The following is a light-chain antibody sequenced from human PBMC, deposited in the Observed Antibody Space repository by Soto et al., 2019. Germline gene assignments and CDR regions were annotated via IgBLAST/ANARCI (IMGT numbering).Light chain of an antibody. Sequence: EIVLTQSPGTLSLSPGERATLSCRASQSVSSNLAWYQQKPGQAPRLLIYGASTRATGIPARFSGSGSGTEFTLTISSLQSEDFAVYYCQQYINWPLTFGQGTRLEIK. CDR2: GAS. CDR1: QSVSSN. J-gene: IGKJ5*01. CDR3: QQYINWPLT. V-gene: IGKV3-15*01.